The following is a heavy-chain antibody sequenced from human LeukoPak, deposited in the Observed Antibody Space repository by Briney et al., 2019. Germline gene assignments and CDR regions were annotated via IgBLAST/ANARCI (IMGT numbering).Heavy chain of an antibody. D-gene: IGHD6-19*01. CDR2: IYYSGTT. CDR3: TGYSAGWSSGGGY. Sequence: SETLTLTCTVSGGSISSLTYYWGWMRQPPGQGLEWIASIYYSGTTYYSPSIKSLVAISVNRSNNQFSLRLSSVTAADTAVYFCTGYSAGWSSGGGYWGQGTVVTVSS. J-gene: IGHJ4*02. V-gene: IGHV4-39*01. CDR1: GGSISSLTYY.